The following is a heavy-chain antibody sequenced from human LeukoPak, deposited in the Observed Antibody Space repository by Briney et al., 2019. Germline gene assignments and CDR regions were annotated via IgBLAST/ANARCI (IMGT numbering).Heavy chain of an antibody. CDR1: GFTFSKYA. Sequence: GGSLRLSCSASGFTFSKYAMHWVRQAPGKGLEWLSYISGSGSYTNYADSVKGRFTTSRDNAKNSLYLQMNSLRAEDTAVYYCAREGRGYSYAFEYWGQGTLVTVSS. CDR2: ISGSGSYT. CDR3: AREGRGYSYAFEY. D-gene: IGHD5-18*01. V-gene: IGHV3-21*05. J-gene: IGHJ4*02.